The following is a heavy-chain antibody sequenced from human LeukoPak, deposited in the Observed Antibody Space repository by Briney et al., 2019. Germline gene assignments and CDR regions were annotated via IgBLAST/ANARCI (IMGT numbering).Heavy chain of an antibody. D-gene: IGHD1-26*01. J-gene: IGHJ6*02. CDR1: GYTFTSYY. CDR2: INPSGGST. CDR3: ARGGGGGSYPYYYGMDV. Sequence: GASVKVSCKASGYTFTSYYMHWVRQAPGQGLEWMGIINPSGGSTSYAQKFQGRVTMTRDTSTSTVYMELSSLRSEDTAVYYCARGGGGGSYPYYYGMDVWGQGTTVTVSS. V-gene: IGHV1-46*01.